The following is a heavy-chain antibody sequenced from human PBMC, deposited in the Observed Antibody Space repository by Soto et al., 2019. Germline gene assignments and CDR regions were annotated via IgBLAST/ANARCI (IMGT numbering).Heavy chain of an antibody. D-gene: IGHD2-15*01. V-gene: IGHV3-33*01. CDR2: IWYDGSNN. CDR1: GFTFSNYG. J-gene: IGHJ6*02. CDR3: ASEYCSGGSCYYYGMDV. Sequence: QVQLVESGGGVVQPGRSLRLSCAASGFTFSNYGMHWVRQAPGKGMEWVTVIWYDGSNNYYADSVKGRFTISKDNSKNTLYLQMNSLRAEDTAVYYCASEYCSGGSCYYYGMDVWGQGTTVTVSS.